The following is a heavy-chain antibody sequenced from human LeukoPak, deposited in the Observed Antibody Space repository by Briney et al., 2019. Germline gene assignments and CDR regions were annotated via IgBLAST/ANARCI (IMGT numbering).Heavy chain of an antibody. Sequence: PSETLSLTCTVSGGSISSSSYYWGWIRQPPGKGLEWIGSIYYSGSTYYNPSLKSRVTISVDTSKNQFSLKLSSMTAADTAVYYCAITNYYDSSGYYYGRGNYFDYWGQGTLVTVSS. CDR3: AITNYYDSSGYYYGRGNYFDY. V-gene: IGHV4-39*01. CDR1: GGSISSSSYY. J-gene: IGHJ4*02. D-gene: IGHD3-22*01. CDR2: IYYSGST.